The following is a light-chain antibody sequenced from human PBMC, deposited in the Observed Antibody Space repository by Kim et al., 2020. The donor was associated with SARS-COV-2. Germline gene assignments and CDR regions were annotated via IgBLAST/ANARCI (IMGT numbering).Light chain of an antibody. Sequence: QTATLACTGNNNNVGHLEAAWLQQRRRHPPKLLSYRNNKRPSGISERFSAYRSGNTASLTITGLQPEDEADYYCSSWDSSLTAWVFGGGTQLTVL. J-gene: IGLJ3*02. CDR2: RNN. CDR3: SSWDSSLTAWV. CDR1: NNNVGHLE. V-gene: IGLV10-54*04.